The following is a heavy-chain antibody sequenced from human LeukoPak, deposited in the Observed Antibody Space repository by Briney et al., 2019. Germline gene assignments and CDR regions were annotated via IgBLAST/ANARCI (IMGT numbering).Heavy chain of an antibody. V-gene: IGHV3-30-3*01. Sequence: GSLRLSCAASGFTFSSYAMHWVRQAPGKGLEWVAVISYDGSNKYYADSVKGRFTISRDNSKNTLYLQMNSLRAEDTAVYYCARPKGDYDAFDIWGQGTMVTVSS. CDR2: ISYDGSNK. J-gene: IGHJ3*02. CDR1: GFTFSSYA. CDR3: ARPKGDYDAFDI. D-gene: IGHD4-17*01.